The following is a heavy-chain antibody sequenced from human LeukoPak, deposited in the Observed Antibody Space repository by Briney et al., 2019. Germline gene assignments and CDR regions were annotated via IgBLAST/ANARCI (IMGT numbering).Heavy chain of an antibody. V-gene: IGHV3-23*01. CDR1: GFTFSSYA. J-gene: IGHJ6*02. Sequence: GGSLRLSCAASGFTFSSYAMIWVRQAPGKGLEWVSVISGNGDTTYYADSVKGRFTISRDNSRNTVYLQMNSLRAEDTAVYYCARDRWYYYGSGTFYYYGMDVWGQGTTVTVSS. D-gene: IGHD3-10*01. CDR2: ISGNGDTT. CDR3: ARDRWYYYGSGTFYYYGMDV.